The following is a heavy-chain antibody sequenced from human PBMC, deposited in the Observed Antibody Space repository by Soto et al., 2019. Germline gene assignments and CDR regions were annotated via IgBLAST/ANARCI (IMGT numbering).Heavy chain of an antibody. D-gene: IGHD3-10*01. J-gene: IGHJ4*02. CDR3: ARPYGSGSYPTV. Sequence: EVQLVESGGGLVKPGGSLRLSCAASGFTLSSYSMNWVRQAPGKGLEWVSSISSSSTYIYYADSVKGRFTIPRDNAKNSLYLQMNSMRAEDTAVYYCARPYGSGSYPTVWGQGTLVTVSS. CDR2: ISSSSTYI. V-gene: IGHV3-21*01. CDR1: GFTLSSYS.